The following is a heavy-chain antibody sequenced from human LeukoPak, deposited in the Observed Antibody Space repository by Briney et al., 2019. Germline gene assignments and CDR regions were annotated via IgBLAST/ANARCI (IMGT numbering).Heavy chain of an antibody. CDR3: ARGVVPDAFDI. CDR1: GYTFTSYD. D-gene: IGHD2-2*01. V-gene: IGHV1-8*03. CDR2: MNPNSGNT. J-gene: IGHJ3*02. Sequence: GASVKVSCKASGYTFTSYDINWVRQATGQGLEWMGWMNPNSGNTGYAQKFQGRGTITRNTSISTAYMELSSLRSEDTAVYYCARGVVPDAFDIWGQGTMVTVSS.